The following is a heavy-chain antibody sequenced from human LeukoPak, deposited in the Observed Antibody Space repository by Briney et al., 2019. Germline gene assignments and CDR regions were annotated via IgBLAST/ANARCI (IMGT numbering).Heavy chain of an antibody. J-gene: IGHJ5*02. V-gene: IGHV4-59*01. CDR2: IYYTGIT. Sequence: PSETLSLTCTVSGGSISGYYWSWIRQSPGKGLEWIGYIYYTGITAYNPSLGSRVTRSVDRSNNQFSLRLTSVTAADTAVYYCARLHSSRAEEFDPWGQGTLVTVSS. CDR1: GGSISGYY. CDR3: ARLHSSRAEEFDP.